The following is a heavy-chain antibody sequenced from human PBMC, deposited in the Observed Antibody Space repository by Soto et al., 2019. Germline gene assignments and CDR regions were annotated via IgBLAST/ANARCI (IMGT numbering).Heavy chain of an antibody. CDR1: GFTFSSYS. V-gene: IGHV3-21*01. CDR3: ARDPDIVVVVAADAEYFQH. J-gene: IGHJ1*01. D-gene: IGHD2-15*01. Sequence: EVQLVESGGGLAKPGGSLRLSCAASGFTFSSYSMNWVRQAPGKGLEWVSSISSSSSYIYYADSVKGRFTISRDNAKNSLYLQMNSLRAEDTAVYYCARDPDIVVVVAADAEYFQHWGQGTLVTVSS. CDR2: ISSSSSYI.